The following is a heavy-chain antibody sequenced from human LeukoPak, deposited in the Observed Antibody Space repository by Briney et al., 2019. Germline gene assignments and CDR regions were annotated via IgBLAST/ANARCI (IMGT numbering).Heavy chain of an antibody. CDR2: IYYSGST. D-gene: IGHD3-10*01. Sequence: SETLSLTCTVSGGSISSSSYYWGWIRQPPGKGLEWIGSIYYSGSTYYNPSLKSRVTISVDTSENQFSLKLSSVTAADTAVYYCARVGDGGSWFDPWGQGTLVTVSS. CDR1: GGSISSSSYY. J-gene: IGHJ5*02. V-gene: IGHV4-39*07. CDR3: ARVGDGGSWFDP.